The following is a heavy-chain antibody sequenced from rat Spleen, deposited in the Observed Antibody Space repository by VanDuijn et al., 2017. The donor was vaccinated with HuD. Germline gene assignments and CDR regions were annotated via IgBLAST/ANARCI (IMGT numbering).Heavy chain of an antibody. CDR1: GFSLTSYN. D-gene: IGHD1-11*01. CDR2: MWSGGST. J-gene: IGHJ3*01. V-gene: IGHV2-45*01. CDR3: ARGGMFAY. Sequence: QVQLKESGPGLVQPSETLSLTCTVSGFSLTSYNVHWVRQPPGKGLEWMGVMWSGGSTDYNSALKSRLSISRDTSKSQVYLKMNSLQTEDTATYYCARGGMFAYWGQGTLVTVSS.